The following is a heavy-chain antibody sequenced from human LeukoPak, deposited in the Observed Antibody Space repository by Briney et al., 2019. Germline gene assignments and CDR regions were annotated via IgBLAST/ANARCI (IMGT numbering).Heavy chain of an antibody. CDR3: ARLLGYCSGGSCYGYFDY. D-gene: IGHD2-15*01. Sequence: GGSLRLSCAASGFTVSSNYMSWVRQAPGKGLEWVAVIYSGGRTYYADSVKGRFTISRDNSKNTLYLQMNSLRAEDTAVYYCARLLGYCSGGSCYGYFDYWGQGTLVTVSS. V-gene: IGHV3-53*01. J-gene: IGHJ4*02. CDR1: GFTVSSNY. CDR2: IYSGGRT.